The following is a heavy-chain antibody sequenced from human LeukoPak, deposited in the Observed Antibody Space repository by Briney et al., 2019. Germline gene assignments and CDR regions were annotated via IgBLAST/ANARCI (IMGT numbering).Heavy chain of an antibody. CDR3: ARDPKYSGSYQGSDY. J-gene: IGHJ4*02. CDR1: GYTFSSYG. V-gene: IGHV1-18*01. Sequence: GASVKVSCKASGYTFSSYGIIWVRQAPGQGLQWMGWVSPFNGNTDYAPKLQGRVTMTTDTSTTTAYMELRSLRSEDTAVYYCARDPKYSGSYQGSDYWGQGTLVTVSS. D-gene: IGHD1-26*01. CDR2: VSPFNGNT.